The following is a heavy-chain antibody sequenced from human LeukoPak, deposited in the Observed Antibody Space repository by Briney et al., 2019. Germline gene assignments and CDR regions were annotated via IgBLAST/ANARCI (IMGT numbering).Heavy chain of an antibody. CDR2: IIPMFGTA. V-gene: IGHV1-69*05. J-gene: IGHJ6*03. CDR1: GGTFSSYA. D-gene: IGHD2-2*01. Sequence: SVKVSCKASGGTFSSYAISWVRQAPGQGLEWMGGIIPMFGTANYAQKLQGRVTMTTDTSTSTAYMELRSLRSDDTAVYYCARAGYCSSTSCYVHYYYYMDVWGKGTTVTISS. CDR3: ARAGYCSSTSCYVHYYYYMDV.